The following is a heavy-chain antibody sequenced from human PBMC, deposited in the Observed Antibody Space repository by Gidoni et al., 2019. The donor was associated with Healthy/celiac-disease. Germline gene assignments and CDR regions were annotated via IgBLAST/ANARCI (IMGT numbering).Heavy chain of an antibody. J-gene: IGHJ4*02. CDR1: GFTFSSYS. Sequence: LGLRWFSSGFTFSSYSMNWVRQAPGKGLEWVSSISSSSSYIYYAASVKGRFTISRDNAKNSLYLQMNSLRAEDTAVYYCARRCGGDCYSVAFDYWGQGTLVTVSS. V-gene: IGHV3-21*01. CDR3: ARRCGGDCYSVAFDY. CDR2: ISSSSSYI. D-gene: IGHD2-21*01.